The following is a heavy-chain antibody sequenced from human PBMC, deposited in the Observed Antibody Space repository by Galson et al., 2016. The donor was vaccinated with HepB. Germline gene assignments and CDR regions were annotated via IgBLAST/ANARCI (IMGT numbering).Heavy chain of an antibody. J-gene: IGHJ4*02. CDR3: ATANDYGDNSYLDY. CDR1: GYSVSDLA. Sequence: SVKVSCKVSGYSVSDLAMHWVRQPPGKGLEWMGGYDPEVGETVYAQHFQGRVTMTEDPSTDSAYMELSSLRSEDTAVYCCATANDYGDNSYLDYWGQGTLVTVSS. V-gene: IGHV1-24*01. D-gene: IGHD4/OR15-4a*01. CDR2: YDPEVGET.